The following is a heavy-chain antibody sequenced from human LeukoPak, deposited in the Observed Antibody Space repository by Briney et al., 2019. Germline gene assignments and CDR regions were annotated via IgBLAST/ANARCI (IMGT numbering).Heavy chain of an antibody. CDR3: ARESRRVGSSGYYFFGWFDP. D-gene: IGHD3-22*01. CDR2: IYYSGST. CDR1: GGSISSSSYY. J-gene: IGHJ5*02. V-gene: IGHV4-39*07. Sequence: TSETLSLTCTVSGGSISSSSYYWGWIRQPPGKGLEWIGSIYYSGSTYYNPSLKSRVTISVDTSKNQFSLKLSSVTAADTAVYYCARESRRVGSSGYYFFGWFDPWGQGTLVTVSS.